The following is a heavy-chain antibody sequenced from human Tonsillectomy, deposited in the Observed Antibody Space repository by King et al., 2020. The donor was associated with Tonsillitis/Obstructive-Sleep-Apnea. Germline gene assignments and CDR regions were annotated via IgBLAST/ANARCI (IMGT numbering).Heavy chain of an antibody. CDR3: ARDDKDDRYFDY. Sequence: VQLVQSGAEVKKPGASLKVSCKAYGYTFTRYYIDWVRQAPGQGLEWMGIINPSDGVTTYAQKFQGRVTMTRDTSTNTVHMELSTLRSEDKAVYYCARDDKDDRYFDYWGQGTLVTVSS. CDR1: GYTFTRYY. D-gene: IGHD2-15*01. CDR2: INPSDGVT. V-gene: IGHV1-46*01. J-gene: IGHJ4*02.